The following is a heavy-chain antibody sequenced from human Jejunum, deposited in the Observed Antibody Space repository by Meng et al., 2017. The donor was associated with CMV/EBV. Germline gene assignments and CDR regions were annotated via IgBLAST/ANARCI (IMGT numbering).Heavy chain of an antibody. CDR3: AKAPYGSGNYPPDY. D-gene: IGHD3-10*01. V-gene: IGHV3-23*01. CDR2: ITASGYST. CDR1: GLSFNIYA. Sequence: EVQLLVSXXGLVQXGGSLGLLXSASGLSFNIYALNLVRQAPGKGLEWVSRITASGYSTYYTDSVQGRFTISRDISKNTVYLQMSSLRAEDTAVYYCAKAPYGSGNYPPDYWGQGTLVTVSS. J-gene: IGHJ4*02.